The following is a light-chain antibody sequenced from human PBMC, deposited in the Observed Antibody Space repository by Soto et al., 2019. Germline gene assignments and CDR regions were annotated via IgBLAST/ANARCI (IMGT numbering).Light chain of an antibody. CDR1: SSDVGGYNY. CDR3: SSYASRDTQV. J-gene: IGLJ2*01. V-gene: IGLV2-14*03. Sequence: QSVLTQPASVSGSPGQSITVSCIGSSSDVGGYNYVSWYQQHPGKAPKLMIHDVSNRPSGVSNRFSGSKSGNTASLTISGLQAEDEAYYYCSSYASRDTQVFGGGTKLTVL. CDR2: DVS.